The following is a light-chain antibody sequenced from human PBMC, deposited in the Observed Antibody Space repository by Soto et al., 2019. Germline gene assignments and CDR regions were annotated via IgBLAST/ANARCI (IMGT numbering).Light chain of an antibody. CDR2: EVS. J-gene: IGLJ1*01. CDR1: SSDVGGYNY. CDR3: SSYSSSSTLV. Sequence: QSALTQPASVSGSPGPSITIACTGTSSDVGGYNYVSWFQQHPGKAPKLMISEVSNRPSGVSNRFSASKSGNTASLTISGLQSEDEATYYCSSYSSSSTLVFGTGTKVTVL. V-gene: IGLV2-14*01.